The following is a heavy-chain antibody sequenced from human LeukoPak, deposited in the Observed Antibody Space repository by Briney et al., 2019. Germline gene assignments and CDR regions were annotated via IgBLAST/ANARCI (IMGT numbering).Heavy chain of an antibody. J-gene: IGHJ4*02. D-gene: IGHD1-26*01. CDR1: GYTFTAYY. CDR3: ARDSSGSYLDY. V-gene: IGHV1-2*02. CDR2: ISPNSGGT. Sequence: GASVKVSCKASGYTFTAYYLHWVRQAPGQGLEWMGWISPNSGGTHYAQKFQGRVTMTRDTSISTAYMELSRLRSDDTAVFYCARDSSGSYLDYWGQGTLVTVSP.